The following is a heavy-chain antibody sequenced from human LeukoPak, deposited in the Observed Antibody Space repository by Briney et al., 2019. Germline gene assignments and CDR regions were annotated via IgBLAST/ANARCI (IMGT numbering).Heavy chain of an antibody. CDR2: IGIGSGNT. CDR3: GRDFRYAIDN. J-gene: IGHJ4*02. Sequence: SGGSLRLSCAASGFPFSDYSMNSVRQAPGKGLEWISHIGIGSGNTKYADSVKGRFIISADRGKKSLYLQMTRLRVEDTAVYYCGRDFRYAIDNRGQGTLVTVSS. CDR1: GFPFSDYS. V-gene: IGHV3-48*01. D-gene: IGHD5-12*01.